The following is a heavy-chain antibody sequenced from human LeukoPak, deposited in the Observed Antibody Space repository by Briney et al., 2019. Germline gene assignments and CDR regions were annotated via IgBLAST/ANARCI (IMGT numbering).Heavy chain of an antibody. V-gene: IGHV3-30-3*01. CDR1: GFTFSSYA. CDR3: ATSGGCGG. CDR2: ISYDGSNK. Sequence: PGGSLRLSCAASGFTFSSYAMHWVRQAPGKGLEWVAVISYDGSNKYYADSVKGRFTISRDNDKNSLYLQMNSLRAEDTALYYCATSGGCGGWGQGTLVTVSS. J-gene: IGHJ4*02. D-gene: IGHD1-26*01.